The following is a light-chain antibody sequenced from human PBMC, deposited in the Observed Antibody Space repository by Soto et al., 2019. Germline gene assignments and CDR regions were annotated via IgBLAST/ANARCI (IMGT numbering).Light chain of an antibody. V-gene: IGKV3-20*01. CDR1: QSVSSSC. J-gene: IGKJ2*01. Sequence: EIGLTQSPGTLSLSPGDRATLSCRASQSVSSSCLAWYQQKPGLAPRLLIFGASSRATGIPDRFSVSGSGTDFTLTISRLEPEDFAVYYCQQYGSSPYTFGQGTKLESK. CDR3: QQYGSSPYT. CDR2: GAS.